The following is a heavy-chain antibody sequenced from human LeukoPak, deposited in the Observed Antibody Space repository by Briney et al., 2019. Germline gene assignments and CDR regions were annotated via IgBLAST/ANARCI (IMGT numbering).Heavy chain of an antibody. V-gene: IGHV4-59*01. Sequence: SETLSLTCTVSGGSIRSSYWSWIRQPPGKGLEWIGYLFYNGNTNYNSSLKSRVTISVNTSKNQFSLKLNSLTAADTAVYFCARDQGWGDWYFDLWGRGTLVTVSS. CDR1: GGSIRSSY. CDR2: LFYNGNT. CDR3: ARDQGWGDWYFDL. J-gene: IGHJ2*01. D-gene: IGHD3-10*01.